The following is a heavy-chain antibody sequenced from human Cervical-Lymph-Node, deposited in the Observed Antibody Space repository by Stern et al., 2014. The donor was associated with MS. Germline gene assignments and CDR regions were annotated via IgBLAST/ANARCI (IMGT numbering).Heavy chain of an antibody. V-gene: IGHV1-18*01. Sequence: VQLVESGAEVKKPGASVKVSCKASGYTFTSYGISWVRQAPGQWLEWMGVSSAYNGNTNYAQKRQGRVPMTTDASTSTAYMELRSLRSDDTAVYYCARGLLGSENAFDIWGQGTMVTVSS. CDR2: SSAYNGNT. J-gene: IGHJ3*02. D-gene: IGHD2-15*01. CDR3: ARGLLGSENAFDI. CDR1: GYTFTSYG.